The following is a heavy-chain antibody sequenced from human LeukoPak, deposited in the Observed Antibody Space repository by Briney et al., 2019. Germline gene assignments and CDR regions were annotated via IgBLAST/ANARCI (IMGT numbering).Heavy chain of an antibody. CDR1: GYTFTSYG. CDR3: ARMGTGYCSGGSCYSGNDY. CDR2: ISAYNGNT. D-gene: IGHD2-15*01. V-gene: IGHV1-18*01. Sequence: ASVKVSCQAPGYTFTSYGLSWVRQAHGQGLEWMGWISAYNGNTNYAQKLQGRVTMTTDTSTSTAYMELRSLRSDDTAVYYCARMGTGYCSGGSCYSGNDYWGQGTLVTVSS. J-gene: IGHJ4*02.